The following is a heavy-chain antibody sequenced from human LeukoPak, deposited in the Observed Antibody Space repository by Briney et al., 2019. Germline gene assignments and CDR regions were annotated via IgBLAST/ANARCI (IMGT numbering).Heavy chain of an antibody. J-gene: IGHJ4*02. V-gene: IGHV4-34*01. Sequence: PSETLSLTCAVYGGSFSGYYWSWTRQPTGKGLEWVREINHSGSTNYNPSLKSRVTISVDTSKNQFSLKLSSVTAADTAVYYCARYPWGSSGYYVFDYWGQGTLVTVSS. CDR3: ARYPWGSSGYYVFDY. CDR2: INHSGST. D-gene: IGHD3-22*01. CDR1: GGSFSGYY.